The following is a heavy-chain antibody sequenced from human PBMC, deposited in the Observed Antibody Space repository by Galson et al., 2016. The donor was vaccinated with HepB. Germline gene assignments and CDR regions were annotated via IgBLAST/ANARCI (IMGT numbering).Heavy chain of an antibody. D-gene: IGHD5-18*01. V-gene: IGHV1-46*01. J-gene: IGHJ4*02. CDR1: GYTFLGSY. Sequence: SCKASGYTFLGSYIHWVRQAPGQGLEWMGIINPSGGSTSYAQKFKGRLTVTRDTSASTVYMELSSLRSEDTAVYYCARDGEGYNYGFDDWGQGTPVSVSS. CDR2: INPSGGST. CDR3: ARDGEGYNYGFDD.